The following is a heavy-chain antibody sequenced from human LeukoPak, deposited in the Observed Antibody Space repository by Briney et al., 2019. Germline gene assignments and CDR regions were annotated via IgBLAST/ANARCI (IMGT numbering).Heavy chain of an antibody. J-gene: IGHJ4*02. D-gene: IGHD6-19*01. CDR2: INHSGST. Sequence: SETLSLTCAVYGGSFSGYYWSWIRPPPGKGLEWIGEINHSGSTNYNPSLKSRVTISVDTSKNQFSLKLSSVTAADTAVYYCARGRGSGWYWYFDYWGQGTLVTVSS. CDR3: ARGRGSGWYWYFDY. V-gene: IGHV4-34*01. CDR1: GGSFSGYY.